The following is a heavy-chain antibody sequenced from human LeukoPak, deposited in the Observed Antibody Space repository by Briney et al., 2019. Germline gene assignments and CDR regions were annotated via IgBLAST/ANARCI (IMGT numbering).Heavy chain of an antibody. V-gene: IGHV3-11*01. CDR3: AREGPDSKSYSSSWRKDY. Sequence: PGGSLRLSCAASGFTFSDYYMSWIRQAPGKALEWVSYISSSGSTIYYADSVKGRFTISRDNAKNSLYLQMNSLRAEDTAVYYCAREGPDSKSYSSSWRKDYWGQGTLVTVSS. CDR1: GFTFSDYY. D-gene: IGHD6-13*01. CDR2: ISSSGSTI. J-gene: IGHJ4*02.